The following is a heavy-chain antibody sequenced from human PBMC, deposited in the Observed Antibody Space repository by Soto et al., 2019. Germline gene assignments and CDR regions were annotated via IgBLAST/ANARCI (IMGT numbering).Heavy chain of an antibody. D-gene: IGHD2-2*01. J-gene: IGHJ6*02. V-gene: IGHV1-69*12. CDR1: GGTFSTYT. CDR3: ARRYCLSTSGHYYGMDV. CDR2: IIPIFRTD. Sequence: QVQLVQSGAEVKKPGSSVKVSCKASGGTFSTYTVSWVRQAPGQGLEWMGGIIPIFRTDNYAQKFHGRVTVTADESTSTAYMELSSLRSEDTAVDYCARRYCLSTSGHYYGMDVWGQGTTVTVSS.